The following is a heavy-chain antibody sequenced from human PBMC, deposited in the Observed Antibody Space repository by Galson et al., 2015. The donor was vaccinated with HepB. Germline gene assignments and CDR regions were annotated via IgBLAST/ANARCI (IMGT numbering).Heavy chain of an antibody. CDR2: IKSKTDGGTT. Sequence: SLRLSCAASGFTFSNAWMSWVRQAPGKGLEWVGRIKSKTDGGTTDYAAPVKGRFTISRDDSKNTLYLQMNSLKTEDTAVYYCTRGRGYSYGYLDYFDYWGQGTLVTVSS. CDR3: TRGRGYSYGYLDYFDY. D-gene: IGHD5-18*01. CDR1: GFTFSNAW. J-gene: IGHJ4*02. V-gene: IGHV3-15*01.